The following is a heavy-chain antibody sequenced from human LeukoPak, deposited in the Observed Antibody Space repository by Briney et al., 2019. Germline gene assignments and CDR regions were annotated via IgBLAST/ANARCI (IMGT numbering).Heavy chain of an antibody. CDR1: GFIFSTYN. CDR3: ARLDPKDYSLDY. D-gene: IGHD4-11*01. V-gene: IGHV3-21*01. CDR2: IGSGSTFI. J-gene: IGHJ4*02. Sequence: RESLRLSCVASGFIFSTYNMNWVRQAPGKGLEWVSSIGSGSTFIYYADSLKGRFTISRDNARNSLYLQMNSLRAEDTAMYYCARLDPKDYSLDYWGQGTLVTVSS.